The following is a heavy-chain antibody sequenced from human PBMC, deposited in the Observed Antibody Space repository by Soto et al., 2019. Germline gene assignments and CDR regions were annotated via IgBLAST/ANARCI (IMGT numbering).Heavy chain of an antibody. CDR1: GGSISSGGYS. CDR3: ARGGLLPDY. J-gene: IGHJ4*02. V-gene: IGHV4-30-2*01. D-gene: IGHD6-19*01. Sequence: QLQLQESGSGLVKPSQTLSLTCAVSGGSISSGGYSWSLIRQPPGKGLEWIGYISHSGSTYYNPSRTSRVTISVARSKNQFSLQLSSVTAADTAVYYCARGGLLPDYWGQGTLVTVSS. CDR2: ISHSGST.